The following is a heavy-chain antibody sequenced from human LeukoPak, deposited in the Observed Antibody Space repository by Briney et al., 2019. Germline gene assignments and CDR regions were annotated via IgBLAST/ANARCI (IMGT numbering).Heavy chain of an antibody. J-gene: IGHJ4*02. CDR3: ARDQGGPDSSGFDY. V-gene: IGHV3-7*03. CDR2: IKQDGSEQK. Sequence: GGSLRLSCAASGFTFSSYAMHWVRQAPGKGLEWVANIKQDGSEQKKCVDSVKGRFTISRDNAKNSLYLQMNSLRAEDTAVYYCARDQGGPDSSGFDYWGQGTLVTVSS. D-gene: IGHD3-22*01. CDR1: GFTFSSYA.